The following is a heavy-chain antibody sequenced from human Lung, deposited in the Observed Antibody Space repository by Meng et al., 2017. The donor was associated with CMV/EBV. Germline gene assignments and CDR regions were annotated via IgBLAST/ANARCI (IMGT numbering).Heavy chain of an antibody. D-gene: IGHD5-24*01. CDR1: GDSISSSYW. CDR3: ARVNIGWRPVDY. V-gene: IGHV4-4*02. Sequence: SETLSLTCAVSGDSISSSYWWSWVRQPPGKGLEWIGEIYHSGSTNYNPSLKSRVTISVDKSKNQFSLNLRSVTAADTAGYFCARVNIGWRPVDYSGQGTLVXVSS. CDR2: IYHSGST. J-gene: IGHJ4*02.